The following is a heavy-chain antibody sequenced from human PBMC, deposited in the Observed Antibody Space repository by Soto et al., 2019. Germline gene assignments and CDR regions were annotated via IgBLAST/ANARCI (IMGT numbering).Heavy chain of an antibody. CDR3: ARQTHDYEYWFDP. CDR1: GGSISSYY. D-gene: IGHD4-17*01. Sequence: SETLSLTCTVSGGSISSYYWSWIRQPPGKGLEWIGYIYYSGSTNYNPSLKSRVTISVDTSKNQFSLKLSSVTAADTAVYYCARQTHDYEYWFDPWGQGTLVTVSS. CDR2: IYYSGST. J-gene: IGHJ5*02. V-gene: IGHV4-59*08.